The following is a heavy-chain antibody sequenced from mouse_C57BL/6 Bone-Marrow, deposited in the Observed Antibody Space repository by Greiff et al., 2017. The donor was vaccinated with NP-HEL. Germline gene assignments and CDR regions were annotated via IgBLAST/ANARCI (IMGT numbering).Heavy chain of an antibody. CDR1: GYSITSGYD. CDR3: ARGGYDGYYEYFDY. J-gene: IGHJ2*01. Sequence: VQLKESGPGMVKPSQSLSLTCTVTGYSITSGYDWHWIRHFPGNKLEWMGYISYSGSTNYNPSLKSRISITHDTSKNHFFLKLNSVTTEDTATYYCARGGYDGYYEYFDYWGQGTTLTVSS. CDR2: ISYSGST. D-gene: IGHD2-3*01. V-gene: IGHV3-1*01.